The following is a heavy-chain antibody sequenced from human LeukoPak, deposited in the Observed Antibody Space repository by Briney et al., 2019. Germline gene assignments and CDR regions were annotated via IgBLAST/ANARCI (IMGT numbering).Heavy chain of an antibody. V-gene: IGHV3-23*01. CDR2: MSGSGDST. CDR1: GFTFSTYG. CDR3: AAEEYYYGSGSYYTPYWFDP. Sequence: PGGSLRLSCAASGFTFSTYGMSWVRQAPGKGLEWVSGMSGSGDSTYYADSVKGRVTISRDNSKNTLYLQMNSLRAEDTAVYYCAAEEYYYGSGSYYTPYWFDPWGQGTLVTVSS. J-gene: IGHJ5*02. D-gene: IGHD3-10*01.